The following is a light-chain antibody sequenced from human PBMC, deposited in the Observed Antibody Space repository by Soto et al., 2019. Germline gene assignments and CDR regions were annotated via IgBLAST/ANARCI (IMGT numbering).Light chain of an antibody. CDR1: QSISAW. V-gene: IGKV1-5*03. Sequence: DIQMTQSPSTLSASVGDTVTITCRASQSISAWLAWYQQKPGKAPKLLIYKASSLESGVPSRFSGSGSGTEFTLTLSSLQPDDFATYYCQQYNNYGSWTFGQGTKVEIK. J-gene: IGKJ1*01. CDR2: KAS. CDR3: QQYNNYGSWT.